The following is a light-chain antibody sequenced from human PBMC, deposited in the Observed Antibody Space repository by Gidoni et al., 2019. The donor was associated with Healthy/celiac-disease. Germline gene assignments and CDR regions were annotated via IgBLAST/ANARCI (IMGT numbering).Light chain of an antibody. Sequence: DIVMPPSPDSLAVPLGERATINCKSSQSVLYSSNNKNYLAWYQQKPGQPPKLLIYWASTRESGVPDRFSGSGSGTDFTLTISSLQAEDGAVYYCQQYYSTPRTFGQGTKVEIK. J-gene: IGKJ1*01. V-gene: IGKV4-1*01. CDR1: QSVLYSSNNKNY. CDR2: WAS. CDR3: QQYYSTPRT.